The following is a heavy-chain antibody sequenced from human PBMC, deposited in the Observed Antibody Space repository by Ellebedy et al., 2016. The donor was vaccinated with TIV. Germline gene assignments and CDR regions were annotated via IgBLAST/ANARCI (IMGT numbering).Heavy chain of an antibody. CDR3: AKDRPSDY. J-gene: IGHJ4*02. Sequence: PGGSLRLSCAASGFTISTTYMSWVRRAPGKGLEWVSIIYRSGSTHYADSVKGRFTISRDNSENTLYMQMNNLRAEDTAVYYCAKDRPSDYWGQGTLVTVSS. V-gene: IGHV3-53*01. CDR2: IYRSGST. CDR1: GFTISTTY.